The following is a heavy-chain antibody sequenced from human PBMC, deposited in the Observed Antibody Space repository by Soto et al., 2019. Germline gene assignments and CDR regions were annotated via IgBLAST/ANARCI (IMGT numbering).Heavy chain of an antibody. CDR1: GDSVSSNSAA. CDR2: TYYRSKWYN. J-gene: IGHJ6*02. Sequence: SQTLSLTCAISGDSVSSNSAAWNWIRQSPSRGLEWLGRTYYRSKWYNDYAVSVKSRITINPDTSKNQFSLQLNSVTPEDTAVYYCARGSHPRELLWFGELLPPHSLNYYGMDVWGQGTTVTVSS. V-gene: IGHV6-1*01. CDR3: ARGSHPRELLWFGELLPPHSLNYYGMDV. D-gene: IGHD3-10*01.